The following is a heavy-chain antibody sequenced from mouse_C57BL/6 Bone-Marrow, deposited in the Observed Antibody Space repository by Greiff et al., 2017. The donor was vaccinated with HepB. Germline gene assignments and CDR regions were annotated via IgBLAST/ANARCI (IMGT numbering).Heavy chain of an antibody. J-gene: IGHJ2*01. CDR1: GYTFTSYW. V-gene: IGHV1-5*01. D-gene: IGHD1-1*01. CDR3: TPFITAVVADY. Sequence: VQLQQSGTVLARPGASVKMSCKTSGYTFTSYWMHWVKQRPGQGLEWIGAIYPGNSDTSYNQKFKGKAKLTAVTSASTAYMERSSLTNEDSAVYYCTPFITAVVADYWGQGTTLTVSS. CDR2: IYPGNSDT.